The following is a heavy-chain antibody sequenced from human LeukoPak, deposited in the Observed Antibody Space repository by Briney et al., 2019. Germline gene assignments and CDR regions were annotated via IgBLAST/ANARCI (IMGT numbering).Heavy chain of an antibody. J-gene: IGHJ4*02. CDR3: ARGPNSTGWYPH. CDR1: GASFNVYY. V-gene: IGHV4-34*01. Sequence: SETRSLTCAVYGASFNVYYWTWIRQPPGKGLKWIGEINHIGSTNYNPSLKSRVTISVDTSKNQFSLKLTSVTAADAAIYYCARGPNSTGWYPHWGQGTLVTVSS. D-gene: IGHD6-19*01. CDR2: INHIGST.